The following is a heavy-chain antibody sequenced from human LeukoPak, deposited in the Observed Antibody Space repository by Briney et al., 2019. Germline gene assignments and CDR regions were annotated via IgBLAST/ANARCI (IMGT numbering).Heavy chain of an antibody. CDR2: IDKNGNEI. J-gene: IGHJ4*02. CDR1: GLSVSNFW. V-gene: IGHV3-7*01. D-gene: IGHD1-1*01. Sequence: GGSLRLSCAASGLSVSNFWMHWVRQAPGKGLEWVAIIDKNGNEIKYVDSVKGRFTLSRDNAKNSVYLQMNSLRTEDTALYYCVTDGDKWNDFEYWGQGTLVTVSS. CDR3: VTDGDKWNDFEY.